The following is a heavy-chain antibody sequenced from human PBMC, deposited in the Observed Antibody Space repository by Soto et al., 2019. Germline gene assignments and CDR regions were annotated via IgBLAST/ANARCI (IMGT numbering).Heavy chain of an antibody. CDR3: VRYYDFWSGPYYYYYGMDV. CDR1: GGSISSYY. CDR2: IYYSGST. V-gene: IGHV4-59*01. Sequence: ASETLSLTCTGSGGSISSYYWSWIRQPPGKGLEWIGYIYYSGSTNYNPSLKSRVTISVDTSKNQFSLKLSSVTAADTAVYYCVRYYDFWSGPYYYYYGMDVWGQGTTVTVSS. J-gene: IGHJ6*02. D-gene: IGHD3-3*01.